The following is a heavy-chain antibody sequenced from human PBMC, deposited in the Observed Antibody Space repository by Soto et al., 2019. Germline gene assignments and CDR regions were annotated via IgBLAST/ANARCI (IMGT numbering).Heavy chain of an antibody. J-gene: IGHJ4*02. CDR1: GFTFSGFG. CDR3: AFGNLSYYFDY. V-gene: IGHV3-33*01. CDR2: IWYDGSDK. Sequence: PGGSLRLSCAASGFTFSGFGMHWVRPAPGKGLEWVAIIWYDGSDKYYADSVKGRFTISRDNSKNTLYLQMNSLRAEDTAVYHCAFGNLSYYFDYWGQGTPVTVSS. D-gene: IGHD3-16*01.